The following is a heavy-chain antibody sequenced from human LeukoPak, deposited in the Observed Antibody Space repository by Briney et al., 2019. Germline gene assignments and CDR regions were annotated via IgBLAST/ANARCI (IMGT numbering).Heavy chain of an antibody. Sequence: SETLSLTCTVSGGSISSRSCCWGWIRQPPGKGLEWIRTIYYSGSTYYNPSLKSRVTISVDTSKNQFSLRLSSVTAADTAVYYCARQVYSGTHYFDYWGQGTLVTVSS. CDR2: IYYSGST. J-gene: IGHJ4*02. CDR1: GGSISSRSCC. D-gene: IGHD1-26*01. CDR3: ARQVYSGTHYFDY. V-gene: IGHV4-39*01.